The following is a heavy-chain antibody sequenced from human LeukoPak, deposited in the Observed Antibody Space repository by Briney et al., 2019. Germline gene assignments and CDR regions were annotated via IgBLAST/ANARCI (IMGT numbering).Heavy chain of an antibody. CDR1: GYSISSGYY. CDR3: ARATNDYGDYALDY. CDR2: IYHSGST. J-gene: IGHJ4*02. Sequence: SETLSLTCTVSGYSISSGYYWGWIRQPPGKGLEWIGGIYHSGSTYYNPSLKSRVTISVDTSKNQFSLKLSSVTAADTAVYYCARATNDYGDYALDYWGQGTLVTVSS. D-gene: IGHD4-17*01. V-gene: IGHV4-38-2*02.